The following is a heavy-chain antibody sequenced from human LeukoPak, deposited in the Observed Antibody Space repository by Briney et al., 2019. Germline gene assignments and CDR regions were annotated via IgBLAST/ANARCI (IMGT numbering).Heavy chain of an antibody. CDR1: GGSISSDSYY. D-gene: IGHD4-23*01. CDR3: ARGNYGGNSRFDP. CDR2: IYYSGYT. V-gene: IGHV4-39*07. J-gene: IGHJ5*02. Sequence: PSETLSLTCTVSGGSISSDSYYWGWIRQPPGKGLEWIGSIYYSGYTYYNPSLKSRVTISVDSSKNQFSLRLSSVTAADTAVYYCARGNYGGNSRFDPWGQGTLVTVSS.